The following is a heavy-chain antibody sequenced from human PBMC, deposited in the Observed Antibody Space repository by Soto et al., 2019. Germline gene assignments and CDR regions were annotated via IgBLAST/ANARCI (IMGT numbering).Heavy chain of an antibody. CDR1: GYSFTDYK. CDR3: ATWVDYGDF. J-gene: IGHJ2*01. Sequence: GASLKVSCKTSGYSFTDYKLHWVRQAPGEGLEWMGWVDPNGGGSNSAQKFQGSVTMTWDTSITTAYLDLTRLTTNDTATYFCATWVDYGDF. V-gene: IGHV1-2*04. D-gene: IGHD4-17*01. CDR2: VDPNGGGS.